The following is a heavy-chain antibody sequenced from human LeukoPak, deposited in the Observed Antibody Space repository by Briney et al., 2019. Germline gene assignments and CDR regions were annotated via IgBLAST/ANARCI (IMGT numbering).Heavy chain of an antibody. D-gene: IGHD5-18*01. CDR2: IIPIFGTA. Sequence: ASVKVSCKASGGTFSSYAISWVRQAPGQGLEWMGGIIPIFGTANYAQKFQGRVTITADKSTSTAYMELSSLRSEDTAVYYCASVVDTAMGGFDPWGQGTLVTVSS. CDR1: GGTFSSYA. J-gene: IGHJ5*02. V-gene: IGHV1-69*06. CDR3: ASVVDTAMGGFDP.